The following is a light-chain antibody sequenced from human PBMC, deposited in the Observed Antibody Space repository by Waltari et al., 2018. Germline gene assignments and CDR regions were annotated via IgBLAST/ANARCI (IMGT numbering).Light chain of an antibody. CDR1: SSTIGTNT. J-gene: IGLJ3*02. Sequence: QPVLTQPPSASGTPGQRVTVSCSGRSSTIGTNTVHWYQQFPGTAPKVLIHRNNQRPSGVPDRFSGSKSGTSASLAISGLQSEDEATYYCASWDDTLNVPVFGGGTKLTVL. CDR2: RNN. V-gene: IGLV1-44*01. CDR3: ASWDDTLNVPV.